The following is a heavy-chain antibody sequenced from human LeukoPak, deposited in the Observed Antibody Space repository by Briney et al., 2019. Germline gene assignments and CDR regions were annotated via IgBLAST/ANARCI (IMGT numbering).Heavy chain of an antibody. Sequence: GGSLRLSCAASGFTFNSYAMSWVRQAPEKWLEWVATISGSGGGTYYADSVKGRFTISRDDTKNTLYLQMNSLRAEDTAVYYCAKDLGRYRNNYFDYWGQGTLVTVSS. CDR3: AKDLGRYRNNYFDY. V-gene: IGHV3-23*01. CDR2: ISGSGGGT. CDR1: GFTFNSYA. D-gene: IGHD1-26*01. J-gene: IGHJ4*02.